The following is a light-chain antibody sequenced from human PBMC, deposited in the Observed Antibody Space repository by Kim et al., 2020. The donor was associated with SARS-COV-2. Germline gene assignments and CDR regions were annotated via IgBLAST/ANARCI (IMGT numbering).Light chain of an antibody. V-gene: IGKV3-20*01. CDR2: GAS. CDR1: QSVSSSY. J-gene: IGKJ5*01. CDR3: QQYGSSLSIT. Sequence: EIVLTQSPGTLSLSPGERATLSCRASQSVSSSYLAWYQQKPGQAPRLLIYGASSRATGIPDRFSGSGSGTDFTLTISRLEPEDFAVYYCQQYGSSLSITFGQEKRLEIK.